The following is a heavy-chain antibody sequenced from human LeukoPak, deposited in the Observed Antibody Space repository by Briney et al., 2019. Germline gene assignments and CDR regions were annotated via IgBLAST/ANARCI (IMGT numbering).Heavy chain of an antibody. CDR1: GYTPTELS. CDR2: VDPEDGET. Sequence: ASVKVSRKVSGYTPTELSIYWVRQAPGKGLEWMGGVDPEDGETRYAQKFQGRVIMAEDTSTHTAYMDLSSLKPDDTAVYYCATSVVQRVTLVRGMITNVRLPRDFWGQGTLVSVSS. J-gene: IGHJ4*02. CDR3: ATSVVQRVTLVRGMITNVRLPRDF. D-gene: IGHD3-10*01. V-gene: IGHV1-24*01.